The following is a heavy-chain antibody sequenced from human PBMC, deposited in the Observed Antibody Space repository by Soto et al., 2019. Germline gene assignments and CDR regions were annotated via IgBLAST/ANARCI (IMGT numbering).Heavy chain of an antibody. CDR1: GGTFSSYA. CDR2: INAGNGNT. D-gene: IGHD4-17*01. J-gene: IGHJ4*02. V-gene: IGHV1-3*01. Sequence: ASVKVSCKASGGTFSSYAISWVRQAPGQGLEWMGWINAGNGNTYYSQKFQGRVTFIRDTSANIAYMELSSLRSEDTSIYYCARAPYGGAPDYWGQGILVTVSS. CDR3: ARAPYGGAPDY.